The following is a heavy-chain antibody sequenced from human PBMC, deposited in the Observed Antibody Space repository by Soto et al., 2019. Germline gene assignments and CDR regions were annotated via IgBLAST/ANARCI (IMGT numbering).Heavy chain of an antibody. D-gene: IGHD2-8*02. J-gene: IGHJ4*02. CDR3: ARDTGRSLASARFDD. V-gene: IGHV1-2*02. CDR1: GYTFTGYY. CDR2: INPDSGVT. Sequence: QVQLVQSGAEVKKPGASVKVSCEASGYTFTGYYIHWVRQAPGQGLEWMGWINPDSGVTNNAQKFQGRVTMTGDTSISTAYMELSRLRSDDTDVYYCARDTGRSLASARFDDWGQGTLVTVSS.